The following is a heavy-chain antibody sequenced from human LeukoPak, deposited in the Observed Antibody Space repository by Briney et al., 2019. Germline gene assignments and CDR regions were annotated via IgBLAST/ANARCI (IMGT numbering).Heavy chain of an antibody. V-gene: IGHV3-9*01. CDR1: GFIFDDYA. CDR3: AKDRLPVGVLFDF. D-gene: IGHD1-26*01. Sequence: PGGSLRLSCAASGFIFDDYAMHWVRQAPGKGLGWVSRISWNSGSIGYADSVMGRFTISRDNAKNSLYLQMNSLRGEDTALYYCAKDRLPVGVLFDFWGQGTLVTVSS. CDR2: ISWNSGSI. J-gene: IGHJ4*02.